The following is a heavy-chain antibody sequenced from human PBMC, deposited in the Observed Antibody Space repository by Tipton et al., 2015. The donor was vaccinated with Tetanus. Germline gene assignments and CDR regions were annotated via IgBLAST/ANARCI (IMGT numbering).Heavy chain of an antibody. CDR3: ARRRSAVLSGSYHYYYDV. D-gene: IGHD3-3*01. CDR2: IYPADSQT. V-gene: IGHV5-51*01. J-gene: IGHJ2*01. Sequence: QSGPEVKRPGESLRISCQVSGYDFTNYRIDWLRQMPGKGLEWMGNIYPADSQTTYGPPLQGQVTISAAKSISTAYLQWSSLKASDTATYYCARRRSAVLSGSYHYYYDVWGRGTLVTVSS. CDR1: GYDFTNYR.